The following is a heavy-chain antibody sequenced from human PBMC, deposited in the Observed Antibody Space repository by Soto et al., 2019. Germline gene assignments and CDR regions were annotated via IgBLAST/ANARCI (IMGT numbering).Heavy chain of an antibody. J-gene: IGHJ5*02. CDR3: ARVGPWVPYYYDSTPYTFEKWFDT. Sequence: SETLSLTCAVSGYPISSGYYWGWLRQPPGKGLERLVSIYHGGSHYYNPSLNSRVTLSIDMTNNHVSLIRTSVPAADTAVYYCARVGPWVPYYYDSTPYTFEKWFDTWGEGTVVTVSS. CDR1: GYPISSGYY. CDR2: IYHGGSH. D-gene: IGHD3-22*01. V-gene: IGHV4-38-2*01.